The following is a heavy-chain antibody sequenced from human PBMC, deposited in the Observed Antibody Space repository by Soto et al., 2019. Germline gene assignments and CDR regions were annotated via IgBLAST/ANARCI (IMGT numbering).Heavy chain of an antibody. CDR1: GYTFTSYG. CDR3: ARGSGSYGVGYYYGMDV. Sequence: ASVKVSCKASGYTFTSYGISWVRQAPGQGLEWMGWISAYNGNTNYAQKLQGRVTMTTDTSTSTAYMGLRSLRSDDTAVYYCARGSGSYGVGYYYGMDVWGQGTTVTSP. D-gene: IGHD1-26*01. J-gene: IGHJ6*02. CDR2: ISAYNGNT. V-gene: IGHV1-18*04.